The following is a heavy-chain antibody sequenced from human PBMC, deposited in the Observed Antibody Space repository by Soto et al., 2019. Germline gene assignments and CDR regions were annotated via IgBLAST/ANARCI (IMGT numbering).Heavy chain of an antibody. J-gene: IGHJ4*02. V-gene: IGHV3-74*01. CDR3: IRGPRPSSVGTGAF. CDR1: GFVFNMYW. CDR2: INDDGTRT. D-gene: IGHD3-10*01. Sequence: GGSLRLSCAASGFVFNMYWMHWVRQVPGEGPEWVTRINDDGTRTDYADSAKGRFTISRDNVKDILYLQMNALRVDDTAVYYCIRGPRPSSVGTGAFWGQGTLVTVSS.